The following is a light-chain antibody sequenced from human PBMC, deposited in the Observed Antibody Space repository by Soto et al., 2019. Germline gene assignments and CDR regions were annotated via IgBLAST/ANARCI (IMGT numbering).Light chain of an antibody. J-gene: IGLJ3*02. V-gene: IGLV2-14*01. CDR3: SSYTSSRTWV. CDR1: SSDVGGYNY. Sequence: QSALTQSASVSGSPGQSITISCTGTSSDVGGYNYVSWYQQHPGKAPKLMIYDVSNRPSGVSNRFSGSKSGNTASLTISGLQAEDEADYYCSSYTSSRTWVFGGGTKVTVL. CDR2: DVS.